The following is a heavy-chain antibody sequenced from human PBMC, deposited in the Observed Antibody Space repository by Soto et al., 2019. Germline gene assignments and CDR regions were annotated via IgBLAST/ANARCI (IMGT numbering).Heavy chain of an antibody. D-gene: IGHD4-17*01. CDR3: ARDSTVTRWFDP. J-gene: IGHJ5*02. CDR1: GGSISSGGYY. CDR2: IYYSWSP. Sequence: SETLSLTCTVSGGSISSGGYYWSWIRQHPGKGLEWIGYIYYSWSPYYNPSLKSRVTISVDTSKNQFSLKLSSVTAADTAVYYCARDSTVTRWFDPWGQGTLVTVSS. V-gene: IGHV4-31*03.